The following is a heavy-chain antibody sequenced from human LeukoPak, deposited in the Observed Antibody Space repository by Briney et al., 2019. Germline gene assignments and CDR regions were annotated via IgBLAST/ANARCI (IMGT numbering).Heavy chain of an antibody. CDR2: ISGSGGSK. CDR3: AKDWETSSSWVEEYFQH. V-gene: IGHV3-23*01. Sequence: GESLRLSCAASGFTLSGYSMSWVRQAPGKGLEWVSAISGSGGSKYYADSVKGRFTISRDNAKNSLYLQMNSLRAEDTAVYYCAKDWETSSSWVEEYFQHWGQGTLVTVSS. CDR1: GFTLSGYS. D-gene: IGHD6-13*01. J-gene: IGHJ1*01.